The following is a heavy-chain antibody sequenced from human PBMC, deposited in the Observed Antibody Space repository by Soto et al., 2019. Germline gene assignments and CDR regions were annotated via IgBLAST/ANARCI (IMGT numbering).Heavy chain of an antibody. Sequence: SRFNTSSSALNWVRQAPGKGLERVTMIRDGGGDTHYADSVKGRFTISRDSSKNTVSLEMTSLRAEDTAVYYCAKGGRQWLVTSDFNYWGQGALVTLSS. J-gene: IGHJ4*02. D-gene: IGHD6-19*01. CDR2: IRDGGGDT. CDR3: AKGGRQWLVTSDFNY. CDR1: RFNTSSSA. V-gene: IGHV3-23*01.